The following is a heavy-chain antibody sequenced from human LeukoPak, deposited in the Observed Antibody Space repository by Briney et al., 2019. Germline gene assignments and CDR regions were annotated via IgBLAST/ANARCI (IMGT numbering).Heavy chain of an antibody. J-gene: IGHJ4*02. Sequence: GGSLRLSCAASGFTFSTYSMNWVRQAPGKGLEWVSSISSSSSYIYYVDSVKGRFTISRDNAKTSLYLQMNSLRAEDTAVYYRARDLTAAAHFDYWGQGTLVTVSS. CDR3: ARDLTAAAHFDY. CDR2: ISSSSSYI. D-gene: IGHD6-25*01. CDR1: GFTFSTYS. V-gene: IGHV3-21*01.